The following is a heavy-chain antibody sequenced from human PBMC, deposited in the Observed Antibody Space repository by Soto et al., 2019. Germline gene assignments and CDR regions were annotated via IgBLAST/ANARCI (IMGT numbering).Heavy chain of an antibody. Sequence: GESLKISCKGSGYSFTSYWIGWVRQMPGKGLEWMGIIYPGDSDTRYSPSFQGQVTISADKSISTAYLQWSSLKASDTAMYYCARSLPYSSGWYGWRKYYFDYWGQGTLVTVSS. J-gene: IGHJ4*02. V-gene: IGHV5-51*01. CDR2: IYPGDSDT. CDR3: ARSLPYSSGWYGWRKYYFDY. D-gene: IGHD6-19*01. CDR1: GYSFTSYW.